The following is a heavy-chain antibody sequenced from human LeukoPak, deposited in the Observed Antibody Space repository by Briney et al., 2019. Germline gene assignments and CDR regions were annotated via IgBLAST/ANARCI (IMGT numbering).Heavy chain of an antibody. J-gene: IGHJ3*02. CDR3: ARYLAAPYDAFDI. D-gene: IGHD2-15*01. CDR2: INSNSGGV. V-gene: IGHV1-2*02. CDR1: GYTFTGYY. Sequence: ASVKVSCKSSGYTFTGYYIHWVRQAPGQGLEWMGWINSNSGGVHYAQNFQGRVTMTRDTSISTAYMDLTRLRYDDTAAYFCARYLAAPYDAFDIWGQGTMVTVSS.